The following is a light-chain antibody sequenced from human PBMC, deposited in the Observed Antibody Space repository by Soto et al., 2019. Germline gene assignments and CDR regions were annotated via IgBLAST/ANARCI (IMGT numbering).Light chain of an antibody. CDR1: QSVSSN. CDR3: QHYNNWPPL. Sequence: EIVMTQSPATLSVSPGDRATLSCRASQSVSSNLAWYQQKPGQAPRLLIYGASTRATGIPARFSGSGSGTEFSLTISSLQSEDFAVYYCQHYNNWPPLFGPGTKVDIK. V-gene: IGKV3-15*01. CDR2: GAS. J-gene: IGKJ3*01.